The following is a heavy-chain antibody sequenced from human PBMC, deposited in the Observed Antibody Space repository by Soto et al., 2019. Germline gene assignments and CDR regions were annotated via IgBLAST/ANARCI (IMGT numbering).Heavy chain of an antibody. CDR2: IYYSGST. J-gene: IGHJ5*02. CDR1: GGTVSSYY. V-gene: IGHV4-59*02. CDR3: ARGSWFDP. Sequence: PSETLCLTCTVSGGTVSSYYWSWIRQPPGKGLEWIGYIYYSGSTNYNPSLKSRVTISVDTSKNQFSLKLSSVTAADTAVYYCARGSWFDPWGQGTLVTVSS. D-gene: IGHD2-15*01.